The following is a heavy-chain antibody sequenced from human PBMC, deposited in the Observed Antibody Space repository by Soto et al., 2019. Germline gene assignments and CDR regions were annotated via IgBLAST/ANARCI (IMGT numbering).Heavy chain of an antibody. J-gene: IGHJ4*02. V-gene: IGHV3-30-3*01. CDR3: ARDINLGWNYPAY. CDR2: ILYDGSNK. CDR1: GFTFSTYA. D-gene: IGHD3-16*02. Sequence: QVQLVESGGGVVQPGRSLRLSCEASGFTFSTYALHWVRQAPGKGLEWVALILYDGSNKYYADSVRGRCTISRDNSKNTLYLQMNSPRAEDAAVYYCARDINLGWNYPAYWGQGTLVTVSS.